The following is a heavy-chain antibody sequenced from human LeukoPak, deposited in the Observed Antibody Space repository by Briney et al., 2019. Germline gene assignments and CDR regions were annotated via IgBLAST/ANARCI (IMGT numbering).Heavy chain of an antibody. CDR3: ARSRSSSPYDKDLNF. Sequence: PGGSLRLSCAASGFTFNSYTMSWVRAAPGKGLEWVSPISSSGNYIYHADSVKGRFTISRDDAQNSVYLQMNSLKDEDTAVYYCARSRSSSPYDKDLNFWGQGTLVIVSS. V-gene: IGHV3-21*01. D-gene: IGHD3-10*01. CDR1: GFTFNSYT. J-gene: IGHJ4*02. CDR2: ISSSGNYI.